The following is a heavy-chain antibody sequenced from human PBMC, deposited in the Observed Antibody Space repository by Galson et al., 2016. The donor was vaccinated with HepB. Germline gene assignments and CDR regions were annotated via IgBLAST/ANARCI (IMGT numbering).Heavy chain of an antibody. CDR1: GFTFSSYA. D-gene: IGHD5-24*01. Sequence: SLRLSCAASGFTFSSYAMTWVRQAPGKGLDWVSTISGSGGETHYADSVKGRFTFSRDNSKNTLYLQMNSLRAEDTAVYYCAKDDDDYNDAFDIWGQGTMVTVSS. J-gene: IGHJ3*02. CDR3: AKDDDDYNDAFDI. V-gene: IGHV3-23*01. CDR2: ISGSGGET.